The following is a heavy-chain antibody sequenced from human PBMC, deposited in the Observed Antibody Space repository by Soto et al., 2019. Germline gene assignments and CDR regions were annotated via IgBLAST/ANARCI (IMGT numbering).Heavy chain of an antibody. D-gene: IGHD2-15*01. CDR1: GFTFSSYG. Sequence: GGSLRLSCAASGFTFSSYGMHSVRQAPGKGLEWVAVISYDGSNKYYADSVKGRFTISRDNSRNTLYLQMNSLRAEDTAVYYCAKDLTGHIVVVVAATLDYWGQGTLVTVSS. V-gene: IGHV3-30*18. J-gene: IGHJ4*02. CDR3: AKDLTGHIVVVVAATLDY. CDR2: ISYDGSNK.